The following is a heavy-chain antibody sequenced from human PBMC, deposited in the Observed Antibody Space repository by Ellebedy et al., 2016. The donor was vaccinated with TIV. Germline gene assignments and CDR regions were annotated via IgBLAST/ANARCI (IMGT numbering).Heavy chain of an antibody. D-gene: IGHD3-22*01. Sequence: GGSLRLXXAPSGFTFSSYGMHWVRQAPGKGLEWVAVISYDGSNKYYADSVKGRFTISRDNSKNTLYLQMNSLRAEDTAVYYCAKLTRYYYDSSGYYMDDAFDIWGQGTMVTVSS. CDR2: ISYDGSNK. V-gene: IGHV3-30*18. CDR1: GFTFSSYG. J-gene: IGHJ3*02. CDR3: AKLTRYYYDSSGYYMDDAFDI.